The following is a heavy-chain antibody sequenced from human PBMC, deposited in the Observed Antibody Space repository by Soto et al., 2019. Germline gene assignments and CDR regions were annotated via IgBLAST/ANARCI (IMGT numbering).Heavy chain of an antibody. V-gene: IGHV3-30*03. D-gene: IGHD3-10*01. J-gene: IGHJ4*02. CDR2: ISYDGSIE. Sequence: QMQLVESGGGVVQPGRSLRLSCAASGFTFSNYGMHWVRQAPGKGLDWVAVISYDGSIEYYSESVKGRFTMSRDNSENTAYLQMNSLRTEDTAVYFCGRDWVWFGAHPIDNWGQGTLVTVSS. CDR1: GFTFSNYG. CDR3: GRDWVWFGAHPIDN.